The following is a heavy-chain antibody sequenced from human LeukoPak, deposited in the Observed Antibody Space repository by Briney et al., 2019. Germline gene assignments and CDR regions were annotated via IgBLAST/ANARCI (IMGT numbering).Heavy chain of an antibody. CDR1: GGSFSGYY. D-gene: IGHD3-22*01. J-gene: IGHJ6*03. V-gene: IGHV4-34*01. CDR3: ARAVRYYDSSGYYYYYYCMDV. Sequence: PSETLSLTCAVYGGSFSGYYWSWLRQPPGKGLEWIGEINHSGSTNYNPSLKSRVTISVDTSKTQFSLKLSSVTAADTAVYYCARAVRYYDSSGYYYYYYCMDVWGKGTTVTVSS. CDR2: INHSGST.